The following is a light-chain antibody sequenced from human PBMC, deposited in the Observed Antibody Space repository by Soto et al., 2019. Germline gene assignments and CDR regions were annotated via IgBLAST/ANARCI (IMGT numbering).Light chain of an antibody. J-gene: IGKJ4*01. V-gene: IGKV4-1*01. CDR3: QQYYSTLALT. CDR2: WAS. Sequence: DIVMTQSPDSLAVSLGERATINCKSSQSVLYSSNNKNYLAWYQQKPGQPPKLLIYWASTRESGVPDRFSGRGSGTDFPLTFSSLQAEDGAVYYCQQYYSTLALTFGGGTKVEIK. CDR1: QSVLYSSNNKNY.